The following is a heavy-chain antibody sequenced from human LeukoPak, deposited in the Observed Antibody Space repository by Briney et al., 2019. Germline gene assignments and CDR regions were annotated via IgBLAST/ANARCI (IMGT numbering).Heavy chain of an antibody. CDR2: IHTSGST. CDR1: GGSISNYH. CDR3: ARRDISSGWSFDY. Sequence: SETLSLTCTVSGGSISNYHWSWIRQHAGKGLEWISQIHTSGSTNYNPPLKSRVTMSIDTPENPLSLTIRSVTAADTAVYYCARRDISSGWSFDYWGQGILVTVSS. D-gene: IGHD6-19*01. V-gene: IGHV4-4*07. J-gene: IGHJ4*02.